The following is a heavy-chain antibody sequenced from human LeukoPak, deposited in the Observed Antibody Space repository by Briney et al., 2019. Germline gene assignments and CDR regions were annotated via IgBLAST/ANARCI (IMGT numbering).Heavy chain of an antibody. D-gene: IGHD2-2*03. J-gene: IGHJ4*02. V-gene: IGHV3-30*02. Sequence: PGGSLRLSCAASGFTFSSYGMHWVRQAPGKGLEWVAFIRYDGSNKYYADSVKGRFTISRDNSKNTLYLQMSSLRAEDTAVYYCAKRMDIVVVPAADFDYWGQGTLVTVSS. CDR3: AKRMDIVVVPAADFDY. CDR1: GFTFSSYG. CDR2: IRYDGSNK.